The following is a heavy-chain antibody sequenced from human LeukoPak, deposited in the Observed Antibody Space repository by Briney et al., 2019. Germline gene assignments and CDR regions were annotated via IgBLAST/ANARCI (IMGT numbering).Heavy chain of an antibody. D-gene: IGHD3-10*01. Sequence: SETLSLTCTVSGGSISSYYWSWLRQPAGKGLEWIGRIYTSGSTNYNPSLKSRVTMSVDTSKNQFSLKLSSVTAADTAVYYCARDSHTTYGSGSYFTDAFDIWGQGTMVTVSS. V-gene: IGHV4-4*07. CDR2: IYTSGST. CDR1: GGSISSYY. J-gene: IGHJ3*02. CDR3: ARDSHTTYGSGSYFTDAFDI.